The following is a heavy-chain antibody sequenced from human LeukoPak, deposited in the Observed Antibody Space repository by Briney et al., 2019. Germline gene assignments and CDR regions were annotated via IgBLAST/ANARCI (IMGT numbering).Heavy chain of an antibody. CDR3: ARRYCSSTSCLMKAYYFDY. Sequence: ASVKVSCKASGYTFTSYYMHWVRQAPGQGLEWMGIINPSGGSTSYAQKFQGRVTMTTDTSTSTAYMELRNLRSDDTAMYYCARRYCSSTSCLMKAYYFDYWGQGTLVTVSS. CDR2: INPSGGST. V-gene: IGHV1-46*01. D-gene: IGHD2-2*01. J-gene: IGHJ4*02. CDR1: GYTFTSYY.